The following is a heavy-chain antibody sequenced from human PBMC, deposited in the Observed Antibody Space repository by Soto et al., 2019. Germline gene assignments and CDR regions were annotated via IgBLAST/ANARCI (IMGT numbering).Heavy chain of an antibody. D-gene: IGHD4-17*01. CDR2: ILYSGTT. J-gene: IGHJ4*02. CDR3: ARGGGYYGVLFDY. CDR1: GDAISSSSYF. V-gene: IGHV4-39*01. Sequence: QLQLQEPGPGLLRPSETLSLTCNVSGDAISSSSYFWAWVRQPPGKTLEWIGHILYSGTTHYNESLKSRVTISVDTSKNQFSLRLNSVTPADTAIYYCARGGGYYGVLFDYWGQGTLVPVSS.